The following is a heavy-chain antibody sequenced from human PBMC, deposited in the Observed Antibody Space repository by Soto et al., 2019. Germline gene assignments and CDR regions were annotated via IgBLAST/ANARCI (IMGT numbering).Heavy chain of an antibody. V-gene: IGHV3-48*01. CDR1: GFNFSSYS. D-gene: IGHD3-3*01. CDR3: ARDERSCWSGYFHY. CDR2: ISSSSSTI. J-gene: IGHJ4*02. Sequence: RHSCGASGFNFSSYSMNWIRQAPGKGLEWVSYISSSSSTIYYADSVKGRFTISRDNAKNSLYLQMNSLRAEDTAVYYCARDERSCWSGYFHYWGQGTLVTVPS.